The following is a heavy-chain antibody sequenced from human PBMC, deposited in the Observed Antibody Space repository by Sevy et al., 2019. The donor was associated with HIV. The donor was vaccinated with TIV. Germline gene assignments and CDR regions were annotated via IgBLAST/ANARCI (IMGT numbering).Heavy chain of an antibody. CDR1: GVSVSSNSGA. J-gene: IGHJ6*02. Sequence: SQTLSLTCAISGVSVSSNSGAWNWIRQSPSRGLEWLGRTYYVSKWDNDYATSLKSRITINADTSRNQFSLQLNDVTPEDTAVYFCARGRRHYYGMDVWGQGTTVTVSS. CDR3: ARGRRHYYGMDV. V-gene: IGHV6-1*01. CDR2: TYYVSKWDN.